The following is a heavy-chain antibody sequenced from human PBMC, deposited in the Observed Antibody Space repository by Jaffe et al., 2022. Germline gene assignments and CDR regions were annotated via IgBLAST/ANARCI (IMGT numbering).Heavy chain of an antibody. CDR2: IYHSGST. V-gene: IGHV4-38-2*01. CDR1: GYSISSGYY. J-gene: IGHJ3*02. Sequence: QVQLQESGPGLVKPSETLSLTCAVSGYSISSGYYWGWIRQPPGKGLEWIGSIYHSGSTYYNPSLKSRVTISVDTSKNQFSLKLSSVTAADTAVYYCARGGDQYYYGSGSYYNPHFLAFDIWGQGTMVTVSS. D-gene: IGHD3-10*01. CDR3: ARGGDQYYYGSGSYYNPHFLAFDI.